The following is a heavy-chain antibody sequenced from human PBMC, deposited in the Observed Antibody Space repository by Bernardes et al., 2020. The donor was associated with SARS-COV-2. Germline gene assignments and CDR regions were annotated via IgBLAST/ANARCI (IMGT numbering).Heavy chain of an antibody. V-gene: IGHV3-7*01. CDR2: IKQDGSEK. D-gene: IGHD3-3*01. Sequence: GGSLRLSCAASGFTFSSYWMSWVRQAPGKGLEWVANIKQDGSEKYYVDSVKGRFTISRDNAKNSLYLQMNSLRAEDTAVYYCARDLSNYDFWSGYPSWVDYYYGMDVWGQGTTVTVSS. CDR3: ARDLSNYDFWSGYPSWVDYYYGMDV. J-gene: IGHJ6*02. CDR1: GFTFSSYW.